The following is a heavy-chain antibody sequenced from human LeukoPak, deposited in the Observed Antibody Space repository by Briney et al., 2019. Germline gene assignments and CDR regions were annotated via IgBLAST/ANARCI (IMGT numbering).Heavy chain of an antibody. J-gene: IGHJ4*02. CDR2: INPNSGDT. D-gene: IGHD2-2*01. Sequence: ASVKVSCKASGYTFTDYYMHWVRQAPGQGLEYMGWINPNSGDTDYAQKFQGRVTMTRDTSISTAYMELSRLRSDDTAVYYCARDGAYCTSASCLYRGYYFDYWGQGTLVTVSS. V-gene: IGHV1-2*02. CDR1: GYTFTDYY. CDR3: ARDGAYCTSASCLYRGYYFDY.